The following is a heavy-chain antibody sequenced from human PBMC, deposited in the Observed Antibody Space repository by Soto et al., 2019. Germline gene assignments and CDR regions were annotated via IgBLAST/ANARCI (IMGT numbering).Heavy chain of an antibody. Sequence: EVQLVESGGGLVQPGGSLRLSCAASGFTFSLYSMSWVRQAPGKGLEWVSYISRSSTGIHYADSVKGRFTISRDDVTNALHLQKNCLRYGDKAVYYCAKTVTLGLDVWGQGSTVSIS. V-gene: IGHV3-48*02. CDR1: GFTFSLYS. D-gene: IGHD2-21*02. CDR2: ISRSSTGI. CDR3: AKTVTLGLDV. J-gene: IGHJ6*01.